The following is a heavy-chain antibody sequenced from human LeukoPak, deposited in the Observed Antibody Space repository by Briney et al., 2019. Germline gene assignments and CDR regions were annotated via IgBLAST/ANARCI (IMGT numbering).Heavy chain of an antibody. V-gene: IGHV3-30*18. CDR3: AKIEVEGSGWPGGDY. J-gene: IGHJ4*02. Sequence: GGSLRLSCAASGFTFSSYGMHWVRQAPGKGLEWVAVISYDGSNKYYADSVKGRFTISGDNSKNTLYLQMNSLRAEDTAVYYCAKIEVEGSGWPGGDYWGQGTLVTVSS. D-gene: IGHD6-19*01. CDR2: ISYDGSNK. CDR1: GFTFSSYG.